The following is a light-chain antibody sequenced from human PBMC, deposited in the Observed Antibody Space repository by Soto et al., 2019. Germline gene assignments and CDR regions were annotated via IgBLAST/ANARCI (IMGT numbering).Light chain of an antibody. V-gene: IGKV3-20*01. CDR2: GAS. J-gene: IGKJ1*01. CDR3: QENGSSGT. Sequence: DIVLTKSPGTLSLSQGERATLSCRASQSVSNNYVAWYQQKPGQGPRLLIYGASNRATGIPDRFSGSGSGTDFTLTISRLEPEDFAVYYCQENGSSGTFGQGTKVDIK. CDR1: QSVSNNY.